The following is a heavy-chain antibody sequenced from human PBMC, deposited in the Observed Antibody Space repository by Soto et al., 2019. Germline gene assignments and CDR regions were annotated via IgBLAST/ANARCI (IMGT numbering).Heavy chain of an antibody. D-gene: IGHD4-17*01. V-gene: IGHV3-21*01. J-gene: IGHJ4*02. CDR3: ARFTVTLNFDY. Sequence: GGSLRLSCAASGFTFSSYSMNWVRQAPGKGLEWVSSISSSSSYIYYADSVKGRFTISRDNAQNSLYLQMNSLSAEDTAVYYCARFTVTLNFDYWGQGTLVTVSS. CDR2: ISSSSSYI. CDR1: GFTFSSYS.